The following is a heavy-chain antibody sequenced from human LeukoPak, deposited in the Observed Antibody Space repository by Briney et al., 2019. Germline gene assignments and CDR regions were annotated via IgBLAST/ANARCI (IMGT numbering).Heavy chain of an antibody. CDR1: GYTFTSYA. J-gene: IGHJ4*02. V-gene: IGHV1-69*04. Sequence: SVKVSCKASGYTFTSYAISWVRQAPGQGLEWMGRIIPILGVANYAQNFQGRVTVTADESTGTAYMELSSLRSDDTAIYYCARDNPPYCNGGSCYSYWGQGTLVTVSS. CDR2: IIPILGVA. D-gene: IGHD2-15*01. CDR3: ARDNPPYCNGGSCYSY.